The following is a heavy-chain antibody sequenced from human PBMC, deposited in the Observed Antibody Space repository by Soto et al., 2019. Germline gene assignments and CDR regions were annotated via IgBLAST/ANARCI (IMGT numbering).Heavy chain of an antibody. V-gene: IGHV3-64*01. CDR1: GFTFSSYA. CDR2: ISSNGGST. CDR3: ARDAYSSSGWFDP. J-gene: IGHJ5*02. D-gene: IGHD6-6*01. Sequence: PGGSLRLSCAASGFTFSSYAMHWVRQAPGKGLEYVSAISSNGGSTYYANSVKGRFTISRDNSKNTLYLQMGSLRAEDMAVYYCARDAYSSSGWFDPWGQGTLVTVSS.